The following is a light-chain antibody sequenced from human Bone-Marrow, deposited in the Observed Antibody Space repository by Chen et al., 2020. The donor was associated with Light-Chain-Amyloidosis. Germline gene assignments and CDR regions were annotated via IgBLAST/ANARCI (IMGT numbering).Light chain of an antibody. V-gene: IGLV1-47*01. CDR1: SPNIGINY. CDR2: RNN. J-gene: IGLJ1*01. Sequence: QSVLTQPPSASGTPGQRVPISCSGASPNIGINYVYWYQPFPGAAPNLLIHRNNPRPSGVPARFSAAKSGTSAFLAISGRRSGDEADYYCAAWDGSLSGYVFGTGTKVIVL. CDR3: AAWDGSLSGYV.